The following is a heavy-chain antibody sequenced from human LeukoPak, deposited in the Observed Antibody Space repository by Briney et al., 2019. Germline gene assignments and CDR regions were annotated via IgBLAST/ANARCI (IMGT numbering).Heavy chain of an antibody. V-gene: IGHV3-23*01. CDR3: ANRGTIWLPPTTDAFDV. CDR2: INSNGVIT. Sequence: GGSLRLSCAASGFSFSSYAMSWVRQAPGKGLEWVSSINSNGVITYYGNSVKGRFTISRDNSRNTLYLQMNSLRADDTAVYYCANRGTIWLPPTTDAFDVWGQGTMVTVSS. J-gene: IGHJ3*01. CDR1: GFSFSSYA. D-gene: IGHD3-10*01.